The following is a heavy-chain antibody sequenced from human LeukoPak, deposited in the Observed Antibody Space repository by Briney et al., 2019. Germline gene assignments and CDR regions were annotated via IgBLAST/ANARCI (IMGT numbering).Heavy chain of an antibody. Sequence: GGSLRLSCAASGFTFSSYSMNWVRQAPGKGLEWVSSISSSSSYIYYADSVKGRFTISRDNAKNSLYLQMNSLRAEDTAVYYCARVSGGRRGLLDGMDVWGQGTTVTVSS. CDR1: GFTFSSYS. D-gene: IGHD2-15*01. CDR2: ISSSSSYI. J-gene: IGHJ6*02. V-gene: IGHV3-21*01. CDR3: ARVSGGRRGLLDGMDV.